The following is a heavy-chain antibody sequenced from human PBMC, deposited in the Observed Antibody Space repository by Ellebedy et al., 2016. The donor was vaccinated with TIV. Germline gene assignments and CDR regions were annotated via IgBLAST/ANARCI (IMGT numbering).Heavy chain of an antibody. V-gene: IGHV4-31*03. CDR2: IYYSGST. CDR1: GGSMSSGGYY. CDR3: ARGGRLEQLAPHY. Sequence: SETLSLXXIVSGGSMSSGGYYWSWIRQHPGMGLEWIGYIYYSGSTYYNPSLKSRVTISMDTSENYFSLRLASVTAADTAVYYCARGGRLEQLAPHYWGQGTLVTVSS. J-gene: IGHJ4*02. D-gene: IGHD6-6*01.